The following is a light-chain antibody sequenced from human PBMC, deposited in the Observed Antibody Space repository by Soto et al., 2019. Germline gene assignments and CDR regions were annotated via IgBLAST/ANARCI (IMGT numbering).Light chain of an antibody. CDR1: QSVSSNY. J-gene: IGKJ1*01. Sequence: EIVLTQSPGTLSLSPGERATLSCRASQSVSSNYLAWYQQKSGQAPRLLIYGASSRATGIPDRFSGRGSGTVFTLSISRLEPEDFSVYYCQRYGGSPRTFGQGTKVEIK. V-gene: IGKV3-20*01. CDR2: GAS. CDR3: QRYGGSPRT.